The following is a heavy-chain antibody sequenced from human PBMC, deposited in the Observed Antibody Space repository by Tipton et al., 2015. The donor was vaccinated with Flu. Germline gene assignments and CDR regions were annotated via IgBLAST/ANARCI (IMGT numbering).Heavy chain of an antibody. D-gene: IGHD1/OR15-1a*01. Sequence: GSLRLSCAASGFTFSGYYMSWIRQAPGKGLEWISYITSGGYDMYYADSVKGRFTISRDNAKNSLYLQLNSLRPEDTATYYCARGGWASDTNNLLDYWGQGTLVTVSS. CDR2: ITSGGYDM. J-gene: IGHJ4*02. CDR1: GFTFSGYY. CDR3: ARGGWASDTNNLLDY. V-gene: IGHV3-11*01.